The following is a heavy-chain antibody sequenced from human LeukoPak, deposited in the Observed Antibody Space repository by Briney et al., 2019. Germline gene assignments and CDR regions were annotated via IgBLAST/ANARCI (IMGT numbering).Heavy chain of an antibody. D-gene: IGHD5-12*01. CDR2: IYSGGTT. J-gene: IGHJ4*02. V-gene: IGHV3-53*01. CDR3: ARDLSGNDYGLLGY. CDR1: GFTVSNNY. Sequence: SGGSLRLSCAASGFTVSNNYMSWVRQAPVKGLEWVSVIYSGGTTYYADSVRGRFTISRDNSKNTVYLQMNSLRAEDTAVYYCARDLSGNDYGLLGYWGQGTLVTVSS.